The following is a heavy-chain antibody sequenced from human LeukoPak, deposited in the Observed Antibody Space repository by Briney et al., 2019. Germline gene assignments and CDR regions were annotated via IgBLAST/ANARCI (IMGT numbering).Heavy chain of an antibody. D-gene: IGHD6-19*01. CDR3: ARGAGWWGY. CDR2: IYHTGTT. Sequence: SETLSLTCTVSGGSISSGGYYWSWIRQPPGKGLEWIAYIYHTGTTKYNPSLRSRVTISMDTSKNQFSLNVSSVTAADTAVYYCARGAGWWGYWGQGTLVTVSS. J-gene: IGHJ4*02. V-gene: IGHV4-61*08. CDR1: GGSISSGGYY.